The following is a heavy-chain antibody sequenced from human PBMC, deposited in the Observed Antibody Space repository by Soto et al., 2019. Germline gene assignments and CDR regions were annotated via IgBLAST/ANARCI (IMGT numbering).Heavy chain of an antibody. J-gene: IGHJ5*02. CDR3: ASGSQEA. V-gene: IGHV3-7*05. CDR2: IKQDGSEK. D-gene: IGHD3-10*01. Sequence: EVQLVESGGGLVQPGGSLRLSCAASGFTFSTYWMSWVRQAPGKGLEWVANIKQDGSEKNYVDSMKGRFSISRDNAKKSLYLQKNSLRAEDTAVYFCASGSQEAWGQGTLVTISS. CDR1: GFTFSTYW.